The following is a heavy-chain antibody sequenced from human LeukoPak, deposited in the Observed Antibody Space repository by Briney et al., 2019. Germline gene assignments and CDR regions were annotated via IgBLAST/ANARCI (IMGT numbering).Heavy chain of an antibody. CDR2: ISSSSSYI. V-gene: IGHV3-21*01. J-gene: IGHJ4*02. CDR3: ARVAGDDY. D-gene: IGHD6-19*01. Sequence: GLEWVSSISSSSSYIYYADSVKGRFTISRDNAKNSLYLQMNSLRAEDTAVYYCARVAGDDYWGQGTLVTVSS.